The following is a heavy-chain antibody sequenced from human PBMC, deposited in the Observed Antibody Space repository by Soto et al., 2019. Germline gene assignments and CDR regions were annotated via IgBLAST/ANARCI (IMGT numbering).Heavy chain of an antibody. CDR2: IYYSGST. J-gene: IGHJ4*02. D-gene: IGHD3-3*01. CDR3: ARASYDFWSGFNFDY. Sequence: SETLSLTCTVSGGSISSSSYYWGWIRQPPGKGLEWIGSIYYSGSTYYNPSLKSRVTISVDTSKNQFSLKLSSVTAADTAVYYCARASYDFWSGFNFDYWGQGTLVTVSS. V-gene: IGHV4-39*01. CDR1: GGSISSSSYY.